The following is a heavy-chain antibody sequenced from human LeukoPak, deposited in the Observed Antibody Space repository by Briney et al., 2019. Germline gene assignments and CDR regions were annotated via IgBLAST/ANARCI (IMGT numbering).Heavy chain of an antibody. CDR1: GGSISSSSYY. CDR3: ASFALRYCSGGSCYPYAFDI. D-gene: IGHD2-15*01. J-gene: IGHJ3*02. CDR2: IYYSGST. Sequence: PSETLSLTCTVSGGSISSSSYYWGWIRQPPGKGLEWIGSIYYSGSTYYNPSLKSRVTISVDTSKNQFSLKLSSVTAADTAVYYCASFALRYCSGGSCYPYAFDIWAKGQWPPSLQ. V-gene: IGHV4-39*07.